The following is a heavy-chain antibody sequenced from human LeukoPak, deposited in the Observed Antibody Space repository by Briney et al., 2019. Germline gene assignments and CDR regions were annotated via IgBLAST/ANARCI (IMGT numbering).Heavy chain of an antibody. V-gene: IGHV1-18*01. D-gene: IGHD3-10*01. Sequence: ASVKVSCKASGYTFRSYGISWLRQGPGQGLEWMGWISAYNGNTNYAQKLQGRVTMTTDTSTSTAYMELRSLRSDDTAVYYCAREGGWFGEQIFDYWGQGTLVTVSS. CDR2: ISAYNGNT. CDR1: GYTFRSYG. J-gene: IGHJ4*02. CDR3: AREGGWFGEQIFDY.